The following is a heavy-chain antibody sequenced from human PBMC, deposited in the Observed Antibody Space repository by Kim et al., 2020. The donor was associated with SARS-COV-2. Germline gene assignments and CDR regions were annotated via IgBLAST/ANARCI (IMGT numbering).Heavy chain of an antibody. D-gene: IGHD6-19*01. V-gene: IGHV3-33*01. CDR2: IWYDGSNK. CDR3: ARDPDFIAVAGHFDY. Sequence: GGSLRLSCAASGFTFSSYGMHWVRQAPGKGLEWVAVIWYDGSNKYYADSVKGRFTISRDNSKNTLYLQMNSLRAEDTAVYYCARDPDFIAVAGHFDYWGQGTLVTVSS. J-gene: IGHJ4*02. CDR1: GFTFSSYG.